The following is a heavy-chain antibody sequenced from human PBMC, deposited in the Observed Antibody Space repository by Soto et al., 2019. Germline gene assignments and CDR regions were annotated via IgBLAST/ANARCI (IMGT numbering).Heavy chain of an antibody. D-gene: IGHD1-26*01. Sequence: QVQLVQSGGGVVQPGRSLSLSCEASGSTFSNYDMDWVRQAPGKGLEWVAIISFDGSKTYYADSVKGRFTVSRDNSKNTLFLQMNSQRPDDTATYYCVREGYSGSYAAFWGQGSLVTVSS. V-gene: IGHV3-30*03. CDR2: ISFDGSKT. CDR1: GSTFSNYD. J-gene: IGHJ4*02. CDR3: VREGYSGSYAAF.